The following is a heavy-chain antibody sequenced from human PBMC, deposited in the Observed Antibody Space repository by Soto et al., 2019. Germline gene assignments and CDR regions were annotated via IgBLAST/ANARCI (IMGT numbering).Heavy chain of an antibody. J-gene: IGHJ4*02. Sequence: PGGSLRLSCAASGFPFSSYAMSWVRQAPGKGLEWVSAVTGSGATTYYADSVKGRFTISRDNSRNTLYPQMNSLRAEDTAVYYCAKYASSTWSLFDFWGQGTLVTVSS. D-gene: IGHD6-13*01. CDR1: GFPFSSYA. CDR3: AKYASSTWSLFDF. CDR2: VTGSGATT. V-gene: IGHV3-23*01.